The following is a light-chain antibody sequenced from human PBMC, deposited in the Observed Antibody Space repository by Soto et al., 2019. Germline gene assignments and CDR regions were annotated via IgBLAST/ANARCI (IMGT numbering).Light chain of an antibody. V-gene: IGKV3D-15*01. CDR1: QRVNIN. CDR3: QQRYNSLT. J-gene: IGKJ4*01. CDR2: DVS. Sequence: GMAQTPVTLSVSPGERATLSFRASQRVNINLAWYQHRPGQAPRLLIYDVSNRATGIPARFSGSGSGTDFTLTISSLEPEDSAVYYCQQRYNSLTFGGGTKVDIK.